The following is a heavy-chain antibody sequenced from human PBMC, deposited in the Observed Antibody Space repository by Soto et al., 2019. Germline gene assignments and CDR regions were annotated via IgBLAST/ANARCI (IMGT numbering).Heavy chain of an antibody. CDR2: ISAYNGNT. V-gene: IGHV1-18*01. Sequence: QVPLVQSGAEVKKPGASVKVSCKASGYTFTSYGISWVRQAPGQGLEWMGWISAYNGNTNYAQKLQGRVTMTTDTSTSTAYMGLRSLRSDDTAVYYCAGDGFAPQTWDYYYYYTDVWGKGTTVTVSS. CDR1: GYTFTSYG. J-gene: IGHJ6*03. D-gene: IGHD2-21*01. CDR3: AGDGFAPQTWDYYYYYTDV.